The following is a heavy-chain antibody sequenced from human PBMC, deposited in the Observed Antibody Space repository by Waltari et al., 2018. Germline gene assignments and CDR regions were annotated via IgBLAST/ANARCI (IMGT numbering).Heavy chain of an antibody. V-gene: IGHV1-46*01. J-gene: IGHJ4*02. Sequence: QVQLVQSGAEVKKPGASVKVSCKASGYTFTSYYMHWVRQAPGQGLEWMGIINPSGGSTSYAQKFQGRVTMTRDTSTSTVYMELSSLRSEDTAVYYCARSREIQLWLGSQDYWGQGTLVIVSS. CDR1: GYTFTSYY. D-gene: IGHD5-18*01. CDR2: INPSGGST. CDR3: ARSREIQLWLGSQDY.